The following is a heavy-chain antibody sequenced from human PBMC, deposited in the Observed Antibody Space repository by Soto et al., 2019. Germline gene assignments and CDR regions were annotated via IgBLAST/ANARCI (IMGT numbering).Heavy chain of an antibody. CDR3: ARGLVDTATAPSDDHCMDV. J-gene: IGHJ6*02. V-gene: IGHV1-69*06. CDR1: GGTFSSYA. CDR2: IIPIFGTA. Sequence: SVKVSWKACGGTFSSYAISWVRQAPGRGLEWMGGIIPIFGTANYAQKFQGRVTITADKSTSTAFMELSSLRSEDSAVYYCARGLVDTATAPSDDHCMDVWAQGTRLTVYS. D-gene: IGHD5-18*01.